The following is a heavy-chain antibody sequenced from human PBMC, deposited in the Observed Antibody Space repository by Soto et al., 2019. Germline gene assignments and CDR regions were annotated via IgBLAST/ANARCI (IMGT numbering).Heavy chain of an antibody. CDR3: ATDSDYSGSYSAFDI. J-gene: IGHJ3*02. D-gene: IGHD1-26*01. CDR1: GYTLTELY. V-gene: IGHV1-24*01. Sequence: GASVKVSCKVSGYTLTELYMHWVRQAPGKGLEWMGGFDPEDGETIYAQKFQGRVTMTEDTSTDTAYMELSSLRSEDTAVYYCATDSDYSGSYSAFDIWGQGTMVTVSS. CDR2: FDPEDGET.